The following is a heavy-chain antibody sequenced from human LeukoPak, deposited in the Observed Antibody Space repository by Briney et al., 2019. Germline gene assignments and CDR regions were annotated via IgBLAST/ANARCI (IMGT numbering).Heavy chain of an antibody. CDR3: ATDIAVAGNNFDY. CDR2: INPNSGGT. V-gene: IGHV1-2*02. J-gene: IGHJ4*02. D-gene: IGHD6-19*01. Sequence: ASVTVSFKSSGYSFTGYYIHWVRQAPGQGLEWMGWINPNSGGTNYAQKFQGRVTMTRDTSISTAYMELSRLRSDDTAVYYCATDIAVAGNNFDYWGQGTLVTVSS. CDR1: GYSFTGYY.